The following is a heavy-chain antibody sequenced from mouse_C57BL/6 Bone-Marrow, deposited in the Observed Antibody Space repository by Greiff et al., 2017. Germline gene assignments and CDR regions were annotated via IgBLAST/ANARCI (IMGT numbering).Heavy chain of an antibody. J-gene: IGHJ4*01. V-gene: IGHV1-50*01. CDR1: GYTFTSYW. CDR2: IDPSDSYT. Sequence: QVQLQQPGAELVKPGASVKLSCKASGYTFTSYWMQWVKQRPGQGLEWIGEIDPSDSYTNYTQKFKGKATLTVDTASSTAYMQLSSLTSEDSAVYYCASGYYGIAMDYGGQGTSVTVSS. D-gene: IGHD2-3*01. CDR3: ASGYYGIAMDY.